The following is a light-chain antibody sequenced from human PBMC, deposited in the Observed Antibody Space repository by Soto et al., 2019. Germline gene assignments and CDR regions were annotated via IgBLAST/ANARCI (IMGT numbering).Light chain of an antibody. Sequence: EIVLTQSPGTLSLSPGERATLSCRASQSVGTNYLAWFQQKPGQAPRLLIYATSTRATGIPDRFSGSGSGTDFTLTISSLEPEDFAVYYCQQRSNWPPITFGQGTRLEIK. CDR3: QQRSNWPPIT. V-gene: IGKV3D-20*02. J-gene: IGKJ5*01. CDR1: QSVGTNY. CDR2: ATS.